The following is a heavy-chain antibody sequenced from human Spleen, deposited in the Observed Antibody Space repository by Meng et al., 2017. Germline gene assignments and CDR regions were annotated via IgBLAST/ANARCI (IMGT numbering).Heavy chain of an antibody. J-gene: IGHJ4*02. Sequence: SETLSLTCSVSGYSISSGYYWGWMRQPPGKGLEWIGSRYHSETYYNPSLKSRVTISVDTSKNQFSLKLSSVTAADTAVYYCARGKAAAGTTFDYWGQGTLVTVSS. CDR2: RYHSET. CDR1: GYSISSGYY. D-gene: IGHD6-13*01. CDR3: ARGKAAAGTTFDY. V-gene: IGHV4-38-2*02.